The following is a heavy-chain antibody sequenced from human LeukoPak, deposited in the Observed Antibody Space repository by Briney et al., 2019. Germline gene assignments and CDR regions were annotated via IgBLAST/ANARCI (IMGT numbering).Heavy chain of an antibody. J-gene: IGHJ3*01. Sequence: SETLSLTCSVSGGPISSYSWNWIRQPAGKGLEWIGRIYTSGSTNYNPSLKSRVTLSVDTPKNHFSLRLNSVTAADTAVYYCARVRHCGGECYDAFDVWGQGTIVTVSS. CDR2: IYTSGST. CDR1: GGPISSYS. D-gene: IGHD2-21*01. CDR3: ARVRHCGGECYDAFDV. V-gene: IGHV4-4*07.